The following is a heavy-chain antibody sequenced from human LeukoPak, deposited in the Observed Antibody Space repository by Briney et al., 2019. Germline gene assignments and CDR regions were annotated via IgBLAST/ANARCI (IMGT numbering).Heavy chain of an antibody. CDR3: AKDRSTTWSLDY. V-gene: IGHV3-30*18. D-gene: IGHD6-13*01. Sequence: PGRSLRLSCAASGFSFSSDGMHWVRQAPGKGLEWVAFISNDGNRKYYADSVKGRFTISRDKSESTLYVQMNSLRAEDTAVYYCAKDRSTTWSLDYWGQGTLVTVSS. CDR1: GFSFSSDG. J-gene: IGHJ4*02. CDR2: ISNDGNRK.